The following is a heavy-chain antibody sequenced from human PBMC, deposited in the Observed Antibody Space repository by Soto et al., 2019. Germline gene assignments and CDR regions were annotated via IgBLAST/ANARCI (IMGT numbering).Heavy chain of an antibody. CDR2: INHSGST. J-gene: IGHJ6*04. D-gene: IGHD5-12*01. CDR1: GGSFSGYY. V-gene: IGHV4-34*01. Sequence: SETLSLTCAVYGGSFSGYYWSWIRQPPGKGLEWIGEINHSGSTNYNPSLKSRVTISVDTSKNQFSLKLSSVTAADTAVYYCARVSGYTPFNVWGKGTTVTVSS. CDR3: ARVSGYTPFNV.